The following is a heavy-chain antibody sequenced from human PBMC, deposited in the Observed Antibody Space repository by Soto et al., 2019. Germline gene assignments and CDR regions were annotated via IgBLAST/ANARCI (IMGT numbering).Heavy chain of an antibody. J-gene: IGHJ4*02. CDR3: AKLLGGYCSGGSCPDY. CDR1: GFAFSSYA. Sequence: EVQLLESGGGLVQPGGSLRLSCAASGFAFSSYAMSWVRQAPGKGLEWVSAISGSGGSTYYADSVKGRFTISRDNSKNTLYLQMNSLRAEDTAVYYCAKLLGGYCSGGSCPDYWGQETLVTVSS. D-gene: IGHD2-15*01. CDR2: ISGSGGST. V-gene: IGHV3-23*01.